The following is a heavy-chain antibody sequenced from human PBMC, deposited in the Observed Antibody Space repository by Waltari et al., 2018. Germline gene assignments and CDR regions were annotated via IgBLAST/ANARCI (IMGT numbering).Heavy chain of an antibody. CDR1: GFTFSTYA. J-gene: IGHJ4*02. D-gene: IGHD6-19*01. CDR2: VDNSGGRT. Sequence: EVQLLESGGGLVQPGESLRLSCAASGFTFSTYAMNWVRQAPGKGLEGVSTVDNSGGRTFYAASVQGRFTISRDNLRNTVYLQMNSLRAEDTALYYCTKDRQSIQFEYWGQGILVTVSS. CDR3: TKDRQSIQFEY. V-gene: IGHV3-23*01.